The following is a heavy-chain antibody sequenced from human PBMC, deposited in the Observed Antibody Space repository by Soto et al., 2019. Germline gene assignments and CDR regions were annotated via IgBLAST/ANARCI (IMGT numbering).Heavy chain of an antibody. CDR1: GYTFTSYA. Sequence: QVQLVQSGAEVKKPGASVKVSCKASGYTFTSYAMHWVRQAPGQRLEWMGWINAGNGNTKYSQKFQGRVTITRDTSASTAYMELSSLRSEDTAVYYCARAPTIYLPVAALLVGLNLGGVYFDYWGQGTLVTVSS. CDR2: INAGNGNT. V-gene: IGHV1-3*01. J-gene: IGHJ4*02. D-gene: IGHD6-19*01. CDR3: ARAPTIYLPVAALLVGLNLGGVYFDY.